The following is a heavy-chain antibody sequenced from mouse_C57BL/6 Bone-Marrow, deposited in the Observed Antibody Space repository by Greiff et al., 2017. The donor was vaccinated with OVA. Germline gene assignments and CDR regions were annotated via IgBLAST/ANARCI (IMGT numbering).Heavy chain of an antibody. CDR1: GYTFTDYY. Sequence: EVQLQQSGPVLVKPGASVKMSCKASGYTFTDYYMNWVKQSHGKSLEWIGVINPYNGGTSYNQKFKGKATLTVDKSSSTAYMELNSLTSEDSAVYYCAYYYGSSYYYAMDYWGQGTSVTVSS. CDR3: AYYYGSSYYYAMDY. V-gene: IGHV1-19*01. CDR2: INPYNGGT. J-gene: IGHJ4*01. D-gene: IGHD1-1*01.